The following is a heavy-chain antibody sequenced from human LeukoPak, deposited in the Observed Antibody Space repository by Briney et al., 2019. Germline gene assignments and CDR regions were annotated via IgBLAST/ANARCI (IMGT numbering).Heavy chain of an antibody. Sequence: GESLQISCKGSGYSFTNYWITWVRQMPGKGLEWMGRIDPSDSYTNYSPSFRGHVTISADRSISAAYLQWSSLKASDTAMYYCAGLKYYGSGSYYFAYWGQGTLVTVSS. J-gene: IGHJ4*02. CDR3: AGLKYYGSGSYYFAY. CDR2: IDPSDSYT. V-gene: IGHV5-10-1*01. CDR1: GYSFTNYW. D-gene: IGHD3-10*01.